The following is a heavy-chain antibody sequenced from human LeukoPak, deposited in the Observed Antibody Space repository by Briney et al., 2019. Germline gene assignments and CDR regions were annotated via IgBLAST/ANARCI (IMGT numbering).Heavy chain of an antibody. V-gene: IGHV3-11*01. CDR3: AIHHSGLPFDY. J-gene: IGHJ4*02. CDR2: ISSSGSTI. D-gene: IGHD3-22*01. CDR1: GFTFSDYY. Sequence: GGSLRLSCAASGFTFSDYYMSWIRQAPGKGLEWVSYISSSGSTIYYADSVKGRFTISRDNAKNSLYLQMNSLRAEDTAVYCCAIHHSGLPFDYWGQGTLVTVSS.